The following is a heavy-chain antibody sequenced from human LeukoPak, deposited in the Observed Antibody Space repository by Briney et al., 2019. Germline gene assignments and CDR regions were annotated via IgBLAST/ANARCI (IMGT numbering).Heavy chain of an antibody. V-gene: IGHV3-23*01. CDR3: AKDSIVVTQAYFDY. CDR2: ISGSGGST. Sequence: GGSLRLSCAASGLTFSSYAMSWVRQAPGKGLEWVSAISGSGGSTYYADSVKGRFTISRDNSKNTLYLQMNSLRAEDTAVYYCAKDSIVVTQAYFDYWGQGTLVTVSS. J-gene: IGHJ4*02. D-gene: IGHD1-26*01. CDR1: GLTFSSYA.